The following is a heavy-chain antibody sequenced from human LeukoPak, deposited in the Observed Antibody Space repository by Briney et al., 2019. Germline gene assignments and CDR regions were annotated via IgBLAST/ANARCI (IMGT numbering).Heavy chain of an antibody. J-gene: IGHJ4*02. CDR1: GYVFSYFL. CDR3: VKPRQQFDYFDY. Sequence: GESLKISCKAVGYVFSYFLIAWVRQVPGKGLGYMGVVYPGDSDMSSSTSFRGHVIISADRATHTAYLQWSSLYASDSAVYFCVKPRQQFDYFDYWGQGTLVTVSS. V-gene: IGHV5-51*01. CDR2: VYPGDSDM. D-gene: IGHD4-11*01.